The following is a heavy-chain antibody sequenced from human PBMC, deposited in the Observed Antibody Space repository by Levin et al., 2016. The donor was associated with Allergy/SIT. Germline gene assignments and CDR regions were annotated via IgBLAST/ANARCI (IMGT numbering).Heavy chain of an antibody. V-gene: IGHV4-34*01. D-gene: IGHD3-22*01. CDR2: INHSGST. CDR1: GGSFSGYY. Sequence: GSLRLSCAVYGGSFSGYYWSWIRQPPGKGLEWIGEINHSGSTNYNPSLKSRVTISVDTSKNQFSLKLSSVTAADTAVYYCAGRNDSSAQYYWGQGTLVTVSS. CDR3: AGRNDSSAQYY. J-gene: IGHJ4*02.